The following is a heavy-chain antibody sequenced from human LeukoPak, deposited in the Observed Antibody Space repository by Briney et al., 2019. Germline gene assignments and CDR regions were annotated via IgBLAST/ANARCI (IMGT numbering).Heavy chain of an antibody. CDR2: ISWDGGST. J-gene: IGHJ6*03. CDR1: GFTFDDYA. D-gene: IGHD6-6*01. CDR3: ARHAAPLAARRYYYYYMDV. V-gene: IGHV3-43D*03. Sequence: PGGSLRLSCAASGFTFDDYAMHWVRQAPGKGLEWVSLISWDGGSTYYADSVKGRFTISRDNSKNFLYLQMNSLRAEDTALYYCARHAAPLAARRYYYYYMDVWGKGTTVTVSS.